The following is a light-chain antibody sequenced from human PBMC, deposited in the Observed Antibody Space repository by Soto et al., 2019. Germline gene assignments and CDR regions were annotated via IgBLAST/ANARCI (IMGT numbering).Light chain of an antibody. V-gene: IGLV2-11*01. CDR3: CANAGSDTYV. J-gene: IGLJ1*01. CDR1: PSDVGGYNF. CDR2: DVN. Sequence: QSALTQPRSVSGSPGQSVTISCTGTPSDVGGYNFVSWYQQHPGKAPKLMIYDVNKRPSGVPDRFSGSKSGNTASLTISGLQAEDEADYYCCANAGSDTYVFGTGTKVTVL.